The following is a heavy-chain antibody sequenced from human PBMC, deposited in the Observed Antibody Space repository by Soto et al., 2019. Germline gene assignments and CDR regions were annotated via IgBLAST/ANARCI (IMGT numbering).Heavy chain of an antibody. CDR2: ISGSGGST. J-gene: IGHJ4*02. V-gene: IGHV3-23*01. Sequence: EVQLLESGGGLVQPGGSLRLSCAASGFTFSSYAMSWVRQAPGXXXEWVSAISGSGGSTYYADSVKGRFTISRDNSKXXXXXXXXXXXXXXXXXXXXXXXXRXXXXXXXXDYWGQGTLVTVSS. CDR3: XXXXRXXXXXXXXDY. CDR1: GFTFSSYA.